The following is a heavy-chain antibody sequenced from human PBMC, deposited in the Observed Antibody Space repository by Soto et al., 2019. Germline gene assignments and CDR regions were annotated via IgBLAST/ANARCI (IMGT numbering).Heavy chain of an antibody. D-gene: IGHD5-18*01. CDR2: INQDGSEK. Sequence: EVQLVESGGGFVQPGGSLRLSCGASGFTFRTYWLSWVRQVPGKGLEWVANINQDGSEKNYVDSVKGRFTISRDNAKNALHLQMSSLRAEDTALYYCARDGSTSWYSYDYHGMVVWGQGTTVTVSS. CDR1: GFTFRTYW. J-gene: IGHJ6*02. V-gene: IGHV3-7*05. CDR3: ARDGSTSWYSYDYHGMVV.